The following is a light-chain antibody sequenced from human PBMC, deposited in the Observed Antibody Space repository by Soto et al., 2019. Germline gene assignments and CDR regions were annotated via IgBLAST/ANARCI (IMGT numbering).Light chain of an antibody. CDR1: SSDVGGYSY. Sequence: QSVLTQPASVSGSPGQSITISCTGTSSDVGGYSYVSWYQQHPGKAPKLMIYEVSNRPSGVSNRFSGSKSGNTASLTISGLQAEDEADYYCSSYTSSSPLDVFGTGTKVTVL. CDR3: SSYTSSSPLDV. J-gene: IGLJ1*01. CDR2: EVS. V-gene: IGLV2-14*01.